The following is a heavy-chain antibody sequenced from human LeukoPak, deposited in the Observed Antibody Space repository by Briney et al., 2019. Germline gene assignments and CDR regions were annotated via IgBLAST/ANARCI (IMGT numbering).Heavy chain of an antibody. D-gene: IGHD6-19*01. CDR2: ISAYNGNT. J-gene: IGHJ4*02. CDR1: GYTFTSYG. V-gene: IGHV1-18*04. Sequence: ASVKVSCKASGYTFTSYGVSWVRQSTGQRLEWMGWISAYNGNTNYAQKLQGRVTMTTDTSTSTAYMELRSLRSDDTAVYYCARDRRYSSGWRTDYWGQGTLVTVSS. CDR3: ARDRRYSSGWRTDY.